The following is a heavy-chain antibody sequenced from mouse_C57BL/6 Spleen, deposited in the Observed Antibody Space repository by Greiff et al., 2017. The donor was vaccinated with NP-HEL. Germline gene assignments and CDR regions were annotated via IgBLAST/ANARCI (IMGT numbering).Heavy chain of an antibody. Sequence: EVKLMESGGGLVKPGGSLKLSCAASGFTFSDYGMHWVRQAPEKGLEWVAYISSGSSTIYYADTVKGRFTISRDNAKNTLFLQMTSLRSEDTAMYYCARYSNYRYFDYWGQGTTLTVSS. CDR2: ISSGSSTI. J-gene: IGHJ2*01. V-gene: IGHV5-17*01. CDR1: GFTFSDYG. D-gene: IGHD2-5*01. CDR3: ARYSNYRYFDY.